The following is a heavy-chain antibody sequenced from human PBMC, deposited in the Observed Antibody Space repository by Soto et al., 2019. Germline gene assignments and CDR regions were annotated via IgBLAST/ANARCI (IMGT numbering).Heavy chain of an antibody. Sequence: EVQLVESGGGLVQPGGSLRLSCAASGFTFSSYWMHWVRQAPGKGLEWVSRINSDGSSTSYADSVKGRFTISRDNAKNTLYLQMNSLRAEETAVYYCVRTSLVVAAATREDYWGQGTLVTVSS. CDR3: VRTSLVVAAATREDY. CDR2: INSDGSST. D-gene: IGHD2-15*01. CDR1: GFTFSSYW. J-gene: IGHJ4*02. V-gene: IGHV3-74*01.